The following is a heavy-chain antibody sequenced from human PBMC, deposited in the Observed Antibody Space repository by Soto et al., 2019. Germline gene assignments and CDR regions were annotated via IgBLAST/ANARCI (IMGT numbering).Heavy chain of an antibody. Sequence: PGESLKISCKGSGYSLTNYWIRWVRQMPGKGLEWMGRIDPTDSYTNYSPSFQGHVTMSADKSISTAYLQWSSLRASDTAMYYCARLDGDPRAGTFDIWGQGTMVTVSS. D-gene: IGHD4-17*01. CDR1: GYSLTNYW. J-gene: IGHJ3*02. CDR2: IDPTDSYT. V-gene: IGHV5-10-1*01. CDR3: ARLDGDPRAGTFDI.